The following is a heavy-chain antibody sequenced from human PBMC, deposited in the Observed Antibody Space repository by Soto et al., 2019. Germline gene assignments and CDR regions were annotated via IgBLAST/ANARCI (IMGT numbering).Heavy chain of an antibody. Sequence: EVQLVESGGGLVQPGGSLRLSCAASGFTVSSNYMSWVRQAPGKGLEWVSVIYSGGSTYYADSVKGRFTISRDNSKNTLYLQMNSLRAEDTAVYYCVMTTVTPGLDYWGQGTLVTVSS. J-gene: IGHJ4*02. CDR3: VMTTVTPGLDY. V-gene: IGHV3-66*01. CDR2: IYSGGST. D-gene: IGHD4-17*01. CDR1: GFTVSSNY.